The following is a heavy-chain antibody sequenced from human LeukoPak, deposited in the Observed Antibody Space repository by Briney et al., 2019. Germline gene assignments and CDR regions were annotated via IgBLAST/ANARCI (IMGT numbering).Heavy chain of an antibody. CDR2: IKQDGSEK. J-gene: IGHJ4*02. V-gene: IGHV3-7*01. CDR1: GFTFSSYW. CDR3: ASSQVGDY. Sequence: GGSLRLSCVVSGFTFSSYWMSWVRQAPGKGLEWVANIKQDGSEKYYVDSVKGRFTISRDNAKNSLYLQMNSLRAEDTAVYYCASSQVGDYWGQGTLVTVSS. D-gene: IGHD2-15*01.